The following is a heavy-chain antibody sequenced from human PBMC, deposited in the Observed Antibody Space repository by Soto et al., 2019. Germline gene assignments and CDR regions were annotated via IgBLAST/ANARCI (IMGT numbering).Heavy chain of an antibody. CDR1: GFTFSSYS. Sequence: EVQLAESGGGLVQPGGSLRLSCAASGFTFSSYSMNWVRQAPGKGLEWVSYISGSSSTIYYADSVRGRFTISRDNAKNSLYLQLNSLRAKDTATYHCARYAYLWGSVDYWGQGALVTVSS. J-gene: IGHJ4*02. D-gene: IGHD3-16*01. CDR3: ARYAYLWGSVDY. V-gene: IGHV3-48*01. CDR2: ISGSSSTI.